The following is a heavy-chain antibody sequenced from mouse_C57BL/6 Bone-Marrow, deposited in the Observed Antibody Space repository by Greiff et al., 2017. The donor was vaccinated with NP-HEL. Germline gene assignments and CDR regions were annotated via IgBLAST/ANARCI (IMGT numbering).Heavy chain of an antibody. CDR1: GYTFTSYW. CDR3: ARGWLAYAMDY. V-gene: IGHV1-55*01. D-gene: IGHD1-1*02. CDR2: IYPGSGST. Sequence: QVQLQQPGAELVKPGASVKMSCKASGYTFTSYWITWVKQRPGQGLEWIGDIYPGSGSTNYNEKFKSKATLTVDTSSSTAYMQLSSLTSEDSAVYYCARGWLAYAMDYWGQGTSVAVSS. J-gene: IGHJ4*01.